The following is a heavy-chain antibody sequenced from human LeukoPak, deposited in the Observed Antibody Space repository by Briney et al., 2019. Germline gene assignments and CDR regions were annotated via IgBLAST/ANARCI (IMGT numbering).Heavy chain of an antibody. Sequence: GGSLRFSCAASGFIFSDYYMTWIRQAPGKGLDWISYISSDSSYTRYADSVKGRFTVSRDNAKNSLYLQMNSLRAEDTAVYYCARLHSTAAAGTYDYWGQGTLVTVSS. CDR2: ISSDSSYT. CDR3: ARLHSTAAAGTYDY. J-gene: IGHJ4*02. CDR1: GFIFSDYY. D-gene: IGHD6-13*01. V-gene: IGHV3-11*06.